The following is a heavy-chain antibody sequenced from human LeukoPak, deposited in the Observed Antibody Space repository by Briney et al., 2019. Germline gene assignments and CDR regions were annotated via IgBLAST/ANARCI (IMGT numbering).Heavy chain of an antibody. Sequence: ASVKVSCKASGYTFTSYGISWVRQAPGQGLEWMGWISAYNGNTNYAQKLQGRVTMTTDTSTSTAYMEVRSLRSDDPAMYYCARELYQNATGYSGYPYYFDYWGQGTLVTVSS. CDR3: ARELYQNATGYSGYPYYFDY. J-gene: IGHJ4*02. V-gene: IGHV1-18*01. D-gene: IGHD5-12*01. CDR1: GYTFTSYG. CDR2: ISAYNGNT.